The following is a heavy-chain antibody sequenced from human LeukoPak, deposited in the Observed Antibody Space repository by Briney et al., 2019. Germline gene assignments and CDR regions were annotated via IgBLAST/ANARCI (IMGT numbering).Heavy chain of an antibody. Sequence: PSETLSLTCTVSGGSISSYYWSWIRQPPGKGLEWIGYIYYSGSTNYNPSLKSRVTISVDTSKNQFSLKLSSVTAADTAVYYCARSDTAAAGYLSWDYWGQGTLVTVSS. J-gene: IGHJ4*02. D-gene: IGHD6-13*01. CDR3: ARSDTAAAGYLSWDY. V-gene: IGHV4-59*01. CDR1: GGSISSYY. CDR2: IYYSGST.